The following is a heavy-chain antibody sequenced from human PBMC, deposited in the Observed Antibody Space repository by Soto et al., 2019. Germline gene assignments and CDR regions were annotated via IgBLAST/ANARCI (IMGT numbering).Heavy chain of an antibody. J-gene: IGHJ4*02. Sequence: PGGSLRLSCAASGFTFSSYAMSWVRQAPGKGLEWVSAISGSGGSTYYADSVKGRFTTSRDNSKNTLYLQMNSLRAEDTAVYYCALIPSITGTTAFAYWGQGTLVTVSS. CDR2: ISGSGGST. CDR1: GFTFSSYA. CDR3: ALIPSITGTTAFAY. V-gene: IGHV3-23*01. D-gene: IGHD1-7*01.